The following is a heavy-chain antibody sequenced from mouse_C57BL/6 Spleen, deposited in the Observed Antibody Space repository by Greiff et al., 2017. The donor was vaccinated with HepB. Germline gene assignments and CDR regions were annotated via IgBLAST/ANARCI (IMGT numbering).Heavy chain of an antibody. J-gene: IGHJ3*01. D-gene: IGHD2-3*01. CDR2: INPNYCGT. CDR1: GYTFTVYY. CDR3: ARSDGYYLFAY. V-gene: IGHV1-18*01. Sequence: EVQLLQSGPVLVKPGASVTIPCNASGYTFTVYYMFWVKRSHVKSLELIGDINPNYCGTIYNQKFKGKATLTVDKSSSTAYMELRSLTSEDTAVYYCARSDGYYLFAYWGQGTLVTVSA.